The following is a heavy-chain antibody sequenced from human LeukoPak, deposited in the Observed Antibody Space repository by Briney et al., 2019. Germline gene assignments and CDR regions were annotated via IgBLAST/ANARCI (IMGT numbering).Heavy chain of an antibody. CDR1: GFTFSSYA. J-gene: IGHJ4*02. CDR3: EKDGGLIAARYYFDY. D-gene: IGHD6-6*01. V-gene: IGHV3-64D*09. Sequence: GGSLRLSCSASGFTFSSYAMHWVRQAPGKGLEYVSAISSNGGSTYYADSVKGRFTISRDNSKNTLYLQMSSLRAEDTAVYYCEKDGGLIAARYYFDYWGQGTLVTVSS. CDR2: ISSNGGST.